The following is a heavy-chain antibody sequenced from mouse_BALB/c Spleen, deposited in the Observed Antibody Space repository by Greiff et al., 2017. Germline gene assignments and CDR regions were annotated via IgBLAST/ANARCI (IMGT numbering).Heavy chain of an antibody. J-gene: IGHJ3*01. V-gene: IGHV14-1*02. CDR1: GFNIKDYY. D-gene: IGHD1-1*01. CDR2: IDPENGNT. CDR3: ARSSLYGRKAWFAY. Sequence: VQLKQSGAELVRPGALVKLSCKASGFNIKDYYMHWVKQRPEQGLEWIGWIDPENGNTIYDPKFQGKASITADTSSNTAYLQLSSLTSEDTAVYYCARSSLYGRKAWFAYWGQGTLVTVSA.